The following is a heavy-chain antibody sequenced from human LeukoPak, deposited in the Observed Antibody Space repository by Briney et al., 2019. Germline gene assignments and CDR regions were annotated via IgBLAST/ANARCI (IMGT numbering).Heavy chain of an antibody. Sequence: SETLSLTCAVSGDSIGRYYWSWIRQPPGKGLEWIGCILYTGSTNYNPSLKSRATISVDTFKNQFSLKLKSVTAADTAVYFCATNYHISGRHYRYFDIWGRGTLVTVSS. J-gene: IGHJ2*01. V-gene: IGHV4-59*01. D-gene: IGHD3-10*01. CDR2: ILYTGST. CDR1: GDSIGRYY. CDR3: ATNYHISGRHYRYFDI.